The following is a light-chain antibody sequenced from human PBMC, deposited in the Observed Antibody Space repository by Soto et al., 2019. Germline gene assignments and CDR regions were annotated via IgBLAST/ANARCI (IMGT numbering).Light chain of an antibody. J-gene: IGKJ2*01. V-gene: IGKV1-5*03. CDR3: QQYNSFSYT. CDR2: KAS. CDR1: QYINRW. Sequence: DIQMTQSPSTLSASVGDRVTITCRASQYINRWLAWYQQKPGKVPKLLIYKASSLQSGVPSRFSGSGSGTEFTLTISSLQPDEFATYYCQQYNSFSYTFGQGTRLEIK.